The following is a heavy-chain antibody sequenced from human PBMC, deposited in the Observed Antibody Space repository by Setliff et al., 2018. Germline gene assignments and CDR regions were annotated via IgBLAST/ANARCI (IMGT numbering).Heavy chain of an antibody. Sequence: KASETLSLTCTVSGGSLSSGSNYWGWFRQPAGKGLEWIGRIYTTGTTNYSPSLTGRVTLSADTSKNQISLKLSSVSAADTAVYYCAREFVVISFVKNIHHHYGMDVWGQGTTVTVSS. CDR1: GGSLSSGSNY. D-gene: IGHD2-21*01. CDR2: IYTTGTT. V-gene: IGHV4-61*02. J-gene: IGHJ6*02. CDR3: AREFVVISFVKNIHHHYGMDV.